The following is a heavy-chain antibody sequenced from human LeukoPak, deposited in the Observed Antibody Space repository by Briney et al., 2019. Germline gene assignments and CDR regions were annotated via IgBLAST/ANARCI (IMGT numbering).Heavy chain of an antibody. V-gene: IGHV4-61*10. D-gene: IGHD2-21*01. J-gene: IGHJ5*02. Sequence: SQTLSLTCTVSGGSISSGSYYWSWIRQPAGKGLEWIGYIYYSGSTNYNPSLKSRVTISVDMSKNQFSLKLSSVTAADTAVYYCARRARLFKNWFDPWGQGTLVTVSS. CDR2: IYYSGST. CDR1: GGSISSGSYY. CDR3: ARRARLFKNWFDP.